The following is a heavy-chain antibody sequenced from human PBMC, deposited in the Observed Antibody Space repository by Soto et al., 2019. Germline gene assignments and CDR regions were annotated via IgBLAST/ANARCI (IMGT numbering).Heavy chain of an antibody. CDR1: GGSISSGGYS. V-gene: IGHV4-30-2*01. CDR3: GRGDYANAFDI. J-gene: IGHJ3*02. CDR2: IYHSGST. Sequence: QLQLQESGSGLVTPSQTLYLTCAVSGGSISSGGYSWNWIRQPPGKGLEWIGNIYHSGSTYYNASLKSRVTISVDRSKNQFSLKLSSVTAADTAVYYCGRGDYANAFDIWGQGTMVTVSS. D-gene: IGHD4-17*01.